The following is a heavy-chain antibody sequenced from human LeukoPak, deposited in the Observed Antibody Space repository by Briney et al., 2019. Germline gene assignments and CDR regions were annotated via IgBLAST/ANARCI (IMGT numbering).Heavy chain of an antibody. D-gene: IGHD3-22*01. J-gene: IGHJ5*02. Sequence: SQTLSLTCTVSGGSISSGSYYWSWIRQPAGKGLEWIGRIYTSGSTNYNPSLKSRATISVDTSKNQFSLNLSSVTAADTAVYYCARVTYYYDSSGYGIDPWGQGTLVTVSS. V-gene: IGHV4-61*02. CDR1: GGSISSGSYY. CDR3: ARVTYYYDSSGYGIDP. CDR2: IYTSGST.